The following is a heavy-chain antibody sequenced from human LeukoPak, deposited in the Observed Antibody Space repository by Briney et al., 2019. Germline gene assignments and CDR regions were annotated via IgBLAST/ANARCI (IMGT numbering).Heavy chain of an antibody. Sequence: PGGSLRLSCAASGFTFEDYGMSWVRQAPGKGLEWVSGINWNGGSTGYADSVKGRFTISRDNAKNSLYLQMNSLRAEDTALYYCATESVTIFGVGTYFDYWGQGTLVTVSS. D-gene: IGHD3-3*01. CDR2: INWNGGST. CDR3: ATESVTIFGVGTYFDY. V-gene: IGHV3-20*04. J-gene: IGHJ4*02. CDR1: GFTFEDYG.